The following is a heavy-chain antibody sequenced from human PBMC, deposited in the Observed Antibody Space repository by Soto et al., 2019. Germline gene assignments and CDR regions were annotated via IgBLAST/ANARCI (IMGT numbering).Heavy chain of an antibody. V-gene: IGHV4-39*01. J-gene: IGHJ6*03. CDR1: GGSISSSSYY. Sequence: SVTLSLTCTVSGGSISSSSYYWGWIRQPPGKGQEWIGSIYNSGSTYYNTYLKSRVTISVDTSKNQFFLKLGSVTAADTAVYYCAILYGYGDYVLHYYYYMGVWGKGTTVTVSS. CDR2: IYNSGST. CDR3: AILYGYGDYVLHYYYYMGV. D-gene: IGHD4-17*01.